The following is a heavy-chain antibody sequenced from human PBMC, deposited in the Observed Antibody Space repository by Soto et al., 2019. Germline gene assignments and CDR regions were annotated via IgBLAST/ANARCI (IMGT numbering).Heavy chain of an antibody. Sequence: ASVKVSCKASGYTFTSYYMHWVRQAPGQGLEWMGIINPSGGSTSYAQKFQGRVTMTRDTSTSTVYMELSSLRSEDTDVYYCARANTLVPHGETGGSVEVIYYYYGMDVWGKGTTVTVS. D-gene: IGHD5-12*01. J-gene: IGHJ6*04. CDR3: ARANTLVPHGETGGSVEVIYYYYGMDV. V-gene: IGHV1-46*01. CDR1: GYTFTSYY. CDR2: INPSGGST.